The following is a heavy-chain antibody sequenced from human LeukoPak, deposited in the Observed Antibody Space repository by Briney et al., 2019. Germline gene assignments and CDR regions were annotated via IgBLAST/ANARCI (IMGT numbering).Heavy chain of an antibody. J-gene: IGHJ3*02. Sequence: SETLSLTCTVSGGSISSYYWSWIRQPPGKGLEWIGYIYYSGSTNYNPSLKSRVTISVDTSKNHFSLKLSSVTAADTAVYYCARDSSSWYYHDAFDIWGQGTMVTVSS. D-gene: IGHD6-13*01. V-gene: IGHV4-59*01. CDR3: ARDSSSWYYHDAFDI. CDR1: GGSISSYY. CDR2: IYYSGST.